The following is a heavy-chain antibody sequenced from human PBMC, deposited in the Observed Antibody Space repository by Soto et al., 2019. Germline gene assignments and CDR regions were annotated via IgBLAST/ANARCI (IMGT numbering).Heavy chain of an antibody. CDR3: ARGGHVVVVTAALDY. Sequence: QVQLMQSGAEVKKPGAPGKVSCKASGDTFTDYNIHWLRQPPGKGLKWMGTVNPSGGHTTYAQHFLGRVTMTRDTSTSTLYMELTSLTSDDTAIYYCARGGHVVVVTAALDYWGQGTLVTVSS. V-gene: IGHV1-46*01. D-gene: IGHD2-21*02. CDR2: VNPSGGHT. CDR1: GDTFTDYN. J-gene: IGHJ4*02.